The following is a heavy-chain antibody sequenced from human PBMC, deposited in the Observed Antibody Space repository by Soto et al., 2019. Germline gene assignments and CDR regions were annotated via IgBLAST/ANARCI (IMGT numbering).Heavy chain of an antibody. D-gene: IGHD6-13*01. CDR2: INHSGST. V-gene: IGHV4-34*01. CDR3: ARGGQQLVRRDWFDP. J-gene: IGHJ5*02. Sequence: SETLSLNRAVYGGSLSRYYWSWIRQPPGKGLEWIGEINHSGSTNYNPSLKSRVTISVDTSTNKVSLKLSSVTAADTAVYYCARGGQQLVRRDWFDPWGQGTLVTVSS. CDR1: GGSLSRYY.